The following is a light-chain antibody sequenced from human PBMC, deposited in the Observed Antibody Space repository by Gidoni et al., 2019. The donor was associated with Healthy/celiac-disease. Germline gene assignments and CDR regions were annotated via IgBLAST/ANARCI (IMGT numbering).Light chain of an antibody. CDR3: QQYDNLLGT. CDR2: DAS. J-gene: IGKJ4*01. Sequence: DIQMTQSPSSLSASVRDRVTITCQASQDISNYLNWYQQKPGKAPKLLIYDASNLETGVPSRFSGSGSGTDFTFTISSLQPEDIATYYCQQYDNLLGTFGGGTKVEIK. V-gene: IGKV1-33*01. CDR1: QDISNY.